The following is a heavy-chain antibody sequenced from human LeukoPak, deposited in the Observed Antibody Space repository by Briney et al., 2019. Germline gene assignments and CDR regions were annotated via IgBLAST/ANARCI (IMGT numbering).Heavy chain of an antibody. CDR1: GFTFSSYD. D-gene: IGHD2-2*01. Sequence: GSLRISCTASGFTFSSYDMHWVRQDKGKGLEWVSAISTAGDPYYLGSVKGRFTISRENAKNSFYLQMNSLRAGDTAVYYCAGQARPGSAEGAFDIWGQETMVTVSS. J-gene: IGHJ3*02. V-gene: IGHV3-13*05. CDR3: AGQARPGSAEGAFDI. CDR2: ISTAGDP.